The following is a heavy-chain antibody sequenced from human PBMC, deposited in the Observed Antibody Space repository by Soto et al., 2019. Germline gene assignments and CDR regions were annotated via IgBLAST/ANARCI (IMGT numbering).Heavy chain of an antibody. CDR1: GGTLSSYA. V-gene: IGHV1-69*13. Sequence: SVKVSCKASGGTLSSYAISWVRQAPGQGLEWMGGIIPIFGTANYAQKFQGRVTITADESTSTAYMELSSLRSEDTAVYYCAYGGRSYYYYYGMDVWGQGTTVTVSS. CDR3: AYGGRSYYYYYGMDV. CDR2: IIPIFGTA. D-gene: IGHD3-16*01. J-gene: IGHJ6*02.